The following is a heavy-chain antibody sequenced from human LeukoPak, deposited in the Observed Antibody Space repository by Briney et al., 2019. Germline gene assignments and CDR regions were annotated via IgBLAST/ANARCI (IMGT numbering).Heavy chain of an antibody. V-gene: IGHV4-59*01. CDR3: ARRGGYSYGSDLNFDY. CDR1: GVSISSYY. D-gene: IGHD5-18*01. Sequence: SETLSLTCTGSGVSISSYYWSWIRQPPGKGLEWIGYIYYSGSTNYNPSLKSRVTISVDTSKNQFSLKLSSVTAADTAVYYCARRGGYSYGSDLNFDYWGQGTLVTVSS. CDR2: IYYSGST. J-gene: IGHJ4*02.